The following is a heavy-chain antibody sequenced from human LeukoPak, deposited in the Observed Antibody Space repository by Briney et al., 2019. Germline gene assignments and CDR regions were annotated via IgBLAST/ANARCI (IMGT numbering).Heavy chain of an antibody. J-gene: IGHJ5*02. D-gene: IGHD2-8*01. V-gene: IGHV1-2*02. Sequence: ASVKVSCKASGYTFTGYYMHWVRQAPGQGLEWMGWINPNSGGTNYAQKFQGRVTMTRDTSISTAYMELSSLRSEDTAVYYCAREDLMVALFDPWGQGTLVTVSS. CDR1: GYTFTGYY. CDR3: AREDLMVALFDP. CDR2: INPNSGGT.